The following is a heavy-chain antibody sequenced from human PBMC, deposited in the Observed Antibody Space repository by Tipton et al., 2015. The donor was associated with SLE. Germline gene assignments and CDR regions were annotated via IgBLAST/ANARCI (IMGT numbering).Heavy chain of an antibody. V-gene: IGHV4-61*02. J-gene: IGHJ1*01. D-gene: IGHD6-13*01. CDR1: GGSITTGSYY. Sequence: TLSLTCTVSGGSITTGSYYWSWIRQPAGKGLEWIGRLYTTGSTYYNPSLKSRVSISVDTSKNHFSLKLTSVTAADTAVYYCGRGRYGSSRYFQHWGQGTLVTVSS. CDR2: LYTTGST. CDR3: GRGRYGSSRYFQH.